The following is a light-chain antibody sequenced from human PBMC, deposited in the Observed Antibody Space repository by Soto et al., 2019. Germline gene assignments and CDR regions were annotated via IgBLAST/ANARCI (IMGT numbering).Light chain of an antibody. Sequence: EIVLTQSPATLSLSPGESATLSCRASQSTSTYLAWYQQKPGQAPRLLIYESFNRATGIPARFSGSGYGTDFTLTISSLEAEDFAVYYCQQRSNWITFGGGTKVDIK. CDR3: QQRSNWIT. V-gene: IGKV3-11*01. CDR1: QSTSTY. CDR2: ESF. J-gene: IGKJ4*01.